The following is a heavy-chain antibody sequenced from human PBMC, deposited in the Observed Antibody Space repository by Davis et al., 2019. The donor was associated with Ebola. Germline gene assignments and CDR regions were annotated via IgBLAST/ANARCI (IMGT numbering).Heavy chain of an antibody. D-gene: IGHD6-13*01. CDR2: TSGSGDST. V-gene: IGHV3-23*01. CDR1: GFTFNNYA. J-gene: IGHJ5*01. CDR3: ARGGGSSWFAY. Sequence: GGSLRLSCAASGFTFNNYAMSWVRQAPGKGLEWVSATSGSGDSTHHADSVKGRFAISRDNSKDTLYLQMNSLRAEDTAVYYCARGGGSSWFAYWGQGTLVTVSS.